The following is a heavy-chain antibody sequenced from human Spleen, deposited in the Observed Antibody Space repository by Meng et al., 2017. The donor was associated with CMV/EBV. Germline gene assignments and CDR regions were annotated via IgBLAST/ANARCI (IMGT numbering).Heavy chain of an antibody. J-gene: IGHJ5*02. CDR2: INPNSGGT. V-gene: IGHV1-2*02. CDR3: ARVGGPAAIGEGWFDP. CDR1: GYTFTGYY. Sequence: ASVKVSCKASGYTFTGYYMHWVRQAPGQGLEWMGWINPNSGGTNYAQKFQGRVTMTRDTSISTAYMELSRLRSDDTAVYYCARVGGPAAIGEGWFDPWGQGTLVPSPQ. D-gene: IGHD2-2*01.